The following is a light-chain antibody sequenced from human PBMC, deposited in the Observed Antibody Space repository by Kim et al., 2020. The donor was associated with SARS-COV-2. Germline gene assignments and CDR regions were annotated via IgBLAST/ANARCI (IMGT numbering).Light chain of an antibody. CDR1: QSISSW. V-gene: IGKV1-5*03. Sequence: ASVGDSVTITCRASQSISSWLAWYQQKPGKAPKLLIYKASSLESGVPSRFSGSGSGTEFTLTISSLQPDDFATYYCQQYNSYSWTFGQGTKVDIK. CDR2: KAS. J-gene: IGKJ1*01. CDR3: QQYNSYSWT.